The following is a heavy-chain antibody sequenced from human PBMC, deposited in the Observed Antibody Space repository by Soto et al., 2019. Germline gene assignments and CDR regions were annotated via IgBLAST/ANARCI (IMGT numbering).Heavy chain of an antibody. J-gene: IGHJ6*02. CDR2: INPSGGST. CDR3: ARSTSSGYYYYYGMDV. D-gene: IGHD3-22*01. CDR1: GYTFTSYY. Sequence: GASVKVSCKASGYTFTSYYMHWVRQAPGQGLEWMGIINPSGGSTSYAQKFQGRVTMTRDTSTSTVYMELSSLRSEDTAVYYCARSTSSGYYYYYGMDVWGQGTTVTVSS. V-gene: IGHV1-46*01.